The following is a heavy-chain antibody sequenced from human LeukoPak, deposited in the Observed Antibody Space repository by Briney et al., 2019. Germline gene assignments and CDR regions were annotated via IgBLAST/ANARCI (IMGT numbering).Heavy chain of an antibody. CDR2: ISCNGDST. Sequence: PGGSLRLSCAASGFSFSSFAMNWVRQAPGKGLEWVSTISCNGDSTYYADSVKGRFTVSRDNSKNTLYLQMNTLRAEDTAVYYCARAFDWLFHHDYWGQGTLVTVSS. J-gene: IGHJ4*02. V-gene: IGHV3-23*01. CDR3: ARAFDWLFHHDY. CDR1: GFSFSSFA. D-gene: IGHD3-9*01.